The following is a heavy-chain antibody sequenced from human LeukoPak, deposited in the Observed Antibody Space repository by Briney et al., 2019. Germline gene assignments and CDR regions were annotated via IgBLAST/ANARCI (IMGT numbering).Heavy chain of an antibody. CDR1: GGSINSGGHY. V-gene: IGHV4-31*03. CDR3: ARDRGYGMDV. Sequence: SSETLSLTCTVSGGSINSGGHYCNWIRQHPGKGLEWIGYIYYSGSTYYNPSLKSRLTISVDTSKNQFSLKLSSVTAADTAVYYCARDRGYGMDVWGQGTTVTVSS. J-gene: IGHJ6*02. CDR2: IYYSGST.